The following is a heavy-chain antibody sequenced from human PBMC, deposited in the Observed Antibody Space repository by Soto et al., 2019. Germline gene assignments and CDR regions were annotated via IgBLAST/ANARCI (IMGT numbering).Heavy chain of an antibody. CDR1: GFTFSSYG. Sequence: GGSLRLSCAASGFTFSSYGMHWVRQAPGKGLEWVAVISYDGSNKYYADTVKGRFTISRDNSKNTLYLQMNSLRAEDTAVYYCAKDLVRGVTPVTIQNYYYYYGMDVWGQGTTVTVSS. CDR3: AKDLVRGVTPVTIQNYYYYYGMDV. J-gene: IGHJ6*02. CDR2: ISYDGSNK. V-gene: IGHV3-30*18. D-gene: IGHD3-10*01.